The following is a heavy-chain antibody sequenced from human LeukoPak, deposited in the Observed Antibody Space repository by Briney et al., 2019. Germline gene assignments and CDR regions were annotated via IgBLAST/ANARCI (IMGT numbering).Heavy chain of an antibody. CDR2: IYYSGST. CDR1: GGSISSYY. CDR3: ATHYYGSGSYPDYFDY. V-gene: IGHV4-59*01. Sequence: PSDTLSLTCTVSGGSISSYYWSWIRQPPGKGLEWIGYIYYSGSTNYNPSLKSRVTISVDTSKNQFSLKLSSVTAADTAVYYCATHYYGSGSYPDYFDYWGQGTLVTVSS. J-gene: IGHJ4*02. D-gene: IGHD3-10*01.